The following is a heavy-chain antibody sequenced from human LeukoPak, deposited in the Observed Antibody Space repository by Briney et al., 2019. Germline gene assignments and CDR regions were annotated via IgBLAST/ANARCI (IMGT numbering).Heavy chain of an antibody. V-gene: IGHV1-8*01. CDR2: MNPNSGNT. J-gene: IGHJ4*02. CDR3: ARIPSYDSSGYAYYFDY. Sequence: GASVKVSCKASGYTFTSYDINWVRQATGQGLEWLGWMNPNSGNTGYAQKFQGRVTMTRNTSISTAYMELNSLRSEDTAVYYCARIPSYDSSGYAYYFDYWGQGTLVTVSS. D-gene: IGHD3-22*01. CDR1: GYTFTSYD.